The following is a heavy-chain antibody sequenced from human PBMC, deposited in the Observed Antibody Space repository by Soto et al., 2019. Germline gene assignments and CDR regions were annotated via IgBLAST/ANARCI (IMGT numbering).Heavy chain of an antibody. Sequence: SVKVSCKASGGTFSSYAINWVRQAPGQGLEWMGGIIPIFGTANYAQKFQGRVTITADKSTSTAYMELSSLRSEDTAVYYCARASIAARRPFYYYYGMDVWGQGTTVTVSS. CDR3: ARASIAARRPFYYYYGMDV. D-gene: IGHD6-6*01. CDR1: GGTFSSYA. CDR2: IIPIFGTA. J-gene: IGHJ6*02. V-gene: IGHV1-69*06.